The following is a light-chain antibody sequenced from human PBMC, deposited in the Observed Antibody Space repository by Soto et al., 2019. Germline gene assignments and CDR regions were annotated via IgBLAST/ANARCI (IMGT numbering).Light chain of an antibody. J-gene: IGKJ1*01. CDR2: GAS. V-gene: IGKV3-15*01. CDR1: QSVSNN. CDR3: QQYNNWWT. Sequence: EIVMTQSPATLSVSPGERATLSCRANQSVSNNLAWYQKKPGQAPRLLIYGASTRATGIPARFSGSGSGTEFTLTISSLQSEDFAFYYCQQYNNWWTFGRGTRVDIK.